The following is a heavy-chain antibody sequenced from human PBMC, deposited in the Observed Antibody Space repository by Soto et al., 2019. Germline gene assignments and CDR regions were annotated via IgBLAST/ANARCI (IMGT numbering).Heavy chain of an antibody. CDR3: VRVGPVLRFLEWLYWFDP. Sequence: ASVKVSCKASGYTFTSYGISWVRQAPGQGREWMGWISAYNGNTNYAQKLQGRVTMTTDTSTSTAYMELRSLRSDDTAVYYCVRVGPVLRFLEWLYWFDPWGQGTLVTVSS. D-gene: IGHD3-3*01. J-gene: IGHJ5*02. CDR1: GYTFTSYG. CDR2: ISAYNGNT. V-gene: IGHV1-18*01.